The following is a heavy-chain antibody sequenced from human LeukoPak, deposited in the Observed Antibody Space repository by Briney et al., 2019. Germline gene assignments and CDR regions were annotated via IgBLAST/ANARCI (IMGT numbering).Heavy chain of an antibody. CDR2: IYYSGST. V-gene: IGHV4-39*07. D-gene: IGHD3-10*01. J-gene: IGHJ4*02. CDR1: GGSISSYY. Sequence: SETLSLTCTVSGGSISSYYWGWIRQPPGKGLEWIGSIYYSGSTYYNPSLKSRVTISVDTSKNQFSLKLSSVTAADTAVYYCARTSTWSHYYGSGSYSDYWGQGTLVTVSS. CDR3: ARTSTWSHYYGSGSYSDY.